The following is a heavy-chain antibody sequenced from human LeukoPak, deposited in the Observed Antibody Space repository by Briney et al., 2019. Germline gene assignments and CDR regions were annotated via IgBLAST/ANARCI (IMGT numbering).Heavy chain of an antibody. CDR1: GFSFDDFA. Sequence: PGRSLRLSCAASGFSFDDFAMHWVRQAPGKGLEWVSGITWNGGTIDYAGSVKGRFTISRDNAKKLLYLQMNSLRAEDTAVYYCAGYCSSVSCRNIDYWGQGTLVTVSS. CDR2: ITWNGGTI. V-gene: IGHV3-9*01. J-gene: IGHJ4*02. CDR3: AGYCSSVSCRNIDY. D-gene: IGHD2-2*01.